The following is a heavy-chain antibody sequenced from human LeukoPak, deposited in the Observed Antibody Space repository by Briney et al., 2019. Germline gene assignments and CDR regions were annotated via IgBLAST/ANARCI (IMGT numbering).Heavy chain of an antibody. V-gene: IGHV3-48*01. CDR3: ARGPVTTYYYYYFMDV. J-gene: IGHJ6*03. D-gene: IGHD4-17*01. CDR2: ISSSSSTI. CDR1: GFTFSSYS. Sequence: GGSLRLSCAASGFTFSSYSMNWVRQAPGKGLEWVSYISSSSSTIYYADSVKGRFTISRDNAKNSLYLQMNSLRAEDTAVYYCARGPVTTYYYYYFMDVWGKGTTVTVSS.